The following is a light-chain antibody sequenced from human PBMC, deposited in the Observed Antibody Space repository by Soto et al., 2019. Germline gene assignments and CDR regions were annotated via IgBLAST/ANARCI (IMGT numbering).Light chain of an antibody. CDR1: NSDVGDYNY. V-gene: IGLV2-14*01. CDR2: EVS. CDR3: SSFTTSATWV. Sequence: QSALTQPASVSGSPGQSITISCTGTNSDVGDYNYVSWYQQHPGKAPKLMIFEVSYRPSGVSNRFSGSKSGNTASLTISGLQAGDEADYYCSSFTTSATWVFGGGTKLTVL. J-gene: IGLJ3*02.